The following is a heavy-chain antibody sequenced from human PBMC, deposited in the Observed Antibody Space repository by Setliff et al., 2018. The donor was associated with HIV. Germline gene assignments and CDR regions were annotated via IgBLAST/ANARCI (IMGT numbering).Heavy chain of an antibody. J-gene: IGHJ4*02. CDR3: ATDGIGGWLRPMPDY. Sequence: PSETLSLTCAVYGGSVSGYYWSWIRQPPGKGLEWIGEINHSGNTKYNPSLKSRVTISADKSKNQFSLKLHSVTAADTAIYYCATDGIGGWLRPMPDYWGQGTQVTVSS. CDR1: GGSVSGYY. CDR2: INHSGNT. V-gene: IGHV4-34*01. D-gene: IGHD5-12*01.